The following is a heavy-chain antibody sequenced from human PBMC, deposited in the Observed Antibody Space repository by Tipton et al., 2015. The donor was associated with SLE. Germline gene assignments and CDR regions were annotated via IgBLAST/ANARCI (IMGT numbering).Heavy chain of an antibody. V-gene: IGHV1-8*01. J-gene: IGHJ4*02. CDR1: GYTFSTYD. CDR2: MNPNSGNT. CDR3: ARAWSWHQLAYFDS. Sequence: QSGAEVKKPGASVKVSCKASGYTFSTYDINWERQATGQGLEWMGWMNPNSGNTGYGQRFQGRVTMTRNTSISTAYMELNSLRSDDTAVYYCARAWSWHQLAYFDSWGPGTLVTVAS. D-gene: IGHD1-1*01.